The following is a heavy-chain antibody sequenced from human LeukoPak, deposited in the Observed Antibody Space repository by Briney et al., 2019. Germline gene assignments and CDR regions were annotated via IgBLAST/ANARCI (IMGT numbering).Heavy chain of an antibody. CDR1: GGSFSGYY. Sequence: PSETLSLTCAVYGGSFSGYYWSWIRQPPGKGLEWIGEIDHSGSINYNPSIKSRVNISVDTSKNQFSLKLSSVTAADTAVYYCARGVMCSGGSCYLPLDYWGQGTLVTVSS. J-gene: IGHJ4*02. V-gene: IGHV4-34*01. CDR2: IDHSGSI. CDR3: ARGVMCSGGSCYLPLDY. D-gene: IGHD2-15*01.